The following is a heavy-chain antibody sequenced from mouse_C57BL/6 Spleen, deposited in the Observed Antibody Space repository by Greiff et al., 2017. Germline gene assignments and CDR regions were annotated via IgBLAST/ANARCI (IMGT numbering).Heavy chain of an antibody. CDR2: IDPSDSET. D-gene: IGHD4-1*01. CDR1: GYTFTSYW. V-gene: IGHV1-52*01. CDR3: ARLGGFGYFDV. J-gene: IGHJ1*03. Sequence: QVQLQQPGAELVRPGSSVKLSCKASGYTFTSYWMHWVKQRPIQGLEWIGNIDPSDSETHYNQKFKDKATLTEDKSSSTAYMQLSSLTSEDSAVYYCARLGGFGYFDVWGTGTTVTVSS.